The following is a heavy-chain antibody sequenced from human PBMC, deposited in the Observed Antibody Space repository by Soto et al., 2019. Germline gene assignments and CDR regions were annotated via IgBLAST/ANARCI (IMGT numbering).Heavy chain of an antibody. Sequence: QVQLQESGPGLVKSSETLSLICFVSGEALGSGQSYWNWIRQAPGKGLEWIGQTFGTGATKYSASLKSRVTRSVDTSKSKISLTLTSVTAADSATYFCARGRSDSAGSSFGRRMDVWGQGTTVTVSS. CDR2: TFGTGAT. D-gene: IGHD3-10*01. V-gene: IGHV4-61*01. CDR3: ARGRSDSAGSSFGRRMDV. J-gene: IGHJ6*02. CDR1: GEALGSGQSY.